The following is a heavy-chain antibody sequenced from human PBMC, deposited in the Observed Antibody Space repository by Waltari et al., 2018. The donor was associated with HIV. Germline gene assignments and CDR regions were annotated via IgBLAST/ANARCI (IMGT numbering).Heavy chain of an antibody. D-gene: IGHD2-8*01. Sequence: QVTLKESGPVLVKPTETLTLTCTVSGFSLSNARMGVSWIRQPPGKALEWLAHIFSNDEKSYSTSLKSRLTISKDTSKSQVVLTMTNMDPVDTATYYCARRPLGYCTNGVCLRAFDIWGQGTMVTVSS. V-gene: IGHV2-26*01. CDR1: GFSLSNARMG. CDR2: IFSNDEK. J-gene: IGHJ3*02. CDR3: ARRPLGYCTNGVCLRAFDI.